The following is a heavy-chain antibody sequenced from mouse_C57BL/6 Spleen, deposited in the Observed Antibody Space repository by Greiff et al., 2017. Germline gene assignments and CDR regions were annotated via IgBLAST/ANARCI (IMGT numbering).Heavy chain of an antibody. J-gene: IGHJ4*01. D-gene: IGHD1-1*01. CDR3: ARWDSYYYGSRGDAMDY. Sequence: EVQLQQSGPELVKPGASVKIPCKASGYTFTDYNMDWVKQSHGKSLEWIGDINPNNGGTIYNQKFKGKATLTVDKSSSTAYMELRSLTSEDTAVXYCARWDSYYYGSRGDAMDYWGQGTSVTVSS. CDR1: GYTFTDYN. V-gene: IGHV1-18*01. CDR2: INPNNGGT.